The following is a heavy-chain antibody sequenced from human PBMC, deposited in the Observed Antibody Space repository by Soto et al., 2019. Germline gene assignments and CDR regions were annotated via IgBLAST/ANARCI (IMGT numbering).Heavy chain of an antibody. CDR1: GGSFSRYY. CDR3: ARRDCSSTSCYTTSFWYFDL. V-gene: IGHV4-34*01. J-gene: IGHJ2*01. Sequence: SETLSLTCAVYGGSFSRYYWSWIRQPPGKGLEWIGEINHSGSTNYNPSLKSRATISVDTSKNQFSLKLSSVTAADTAVYYCARRDCSSTSCYTTSFWYFDLWGRGTLVT. CDR2: INHSGST. D-gene: IGHD2-2*02.